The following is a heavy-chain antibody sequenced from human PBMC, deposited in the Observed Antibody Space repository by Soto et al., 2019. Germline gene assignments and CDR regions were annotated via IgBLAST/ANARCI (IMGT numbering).Heavy chain of an antibody. D-gene: IGHD6-19*01. CDR3: VKDSNAWITLYSFDY. V-gene: IGHV3-30*18. Sequence: QVQLVESGGGVVQPGRSLRLSCAASGFIFSNYGMHWVRQAPGKGLEWVAVISYDGRNKYYADSVKGRFTISRDNSKNTLYLQMNSLRAEDTAVYYCVKDSNAWITLYSFDYWGQGTLVSVSS. CDR2: ISYDGRNK. J-gene: IGHJ4*02. CDR1: GFIFSNYG.